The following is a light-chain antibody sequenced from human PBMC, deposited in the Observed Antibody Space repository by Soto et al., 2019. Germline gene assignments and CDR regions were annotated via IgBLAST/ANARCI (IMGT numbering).Light chain of an antibody. CDR2: GAF. CDR3: QQYKNWPPLT. J-gene: IGKJ4*01. CDR1: QSVSYN. V-gene: IGKV3-15*01. Sequence: EIVMTQSPATLSVSPGETATLSCRASQSVSYNLAWYQQKPGQGSRLLIYGAFTRATGIPARFSGSGSGTEFTLTISSLQSEDFAVYYCQQYKNWPPLTFGGGTKVEIK.